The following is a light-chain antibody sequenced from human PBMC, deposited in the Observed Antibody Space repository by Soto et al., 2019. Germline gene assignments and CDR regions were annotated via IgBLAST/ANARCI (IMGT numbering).Light chain of an antibody. J-gene: IGLJ2*01. CDR1: SSDVGSFNY. CDR2: DVS. CDR3: CSYAGSYTVV. Sequence: SVLTQPPSASGSPGQSVTISRTGTSSDVGSFNYVSWYQQHPGKAPKLMIYDVSKRPSGVPDRFSGSKSGNTASLTISGLQAEDEADYYCCSYAGSYTVVFGGGTKVTV. V-gene: IGLV2-11*01.